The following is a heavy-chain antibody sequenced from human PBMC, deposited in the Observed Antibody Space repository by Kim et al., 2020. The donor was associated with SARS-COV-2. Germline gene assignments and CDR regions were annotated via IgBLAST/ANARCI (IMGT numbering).Heavy chain of an antibody. CDR3: AKDFRGRGYNWFDP. V-gene: IGHV3-23*01. Sequence: SADSVKGRFTISKDNSKNTMYLAISSLTAEETAVYYCAKDFRGRGYNWFDPWGQGTLVTVSS. D-gene: IGHD3-16*01. J-gene: IGHJ5*02.